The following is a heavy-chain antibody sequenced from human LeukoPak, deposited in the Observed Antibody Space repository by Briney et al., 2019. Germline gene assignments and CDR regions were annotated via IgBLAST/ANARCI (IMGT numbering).Heavy chain of an antibody. CDR2: MNPNSGNT. D-gene: IGHD3-9*01. J-gene: IGHJ4*02. V-gene: IGHV1-8*03. CDR1: GYTFTSHD. CDR3: ARDLRYFDWLPTKAHHFDY. Sequence: GASVKVSCKASGYTFTSHDINWVRQATGQGLEWMGWMNPNSGNTGYAQKFQGRVTITRNNSISTVYMELSSLRSDDTAVYYCARDLRYFDWLPTKAHHFDYWGQGTLVTVSS.